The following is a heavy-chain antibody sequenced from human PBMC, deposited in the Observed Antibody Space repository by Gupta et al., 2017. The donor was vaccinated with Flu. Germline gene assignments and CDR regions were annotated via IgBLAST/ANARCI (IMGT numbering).Heavy chain of an antibody. CDR1: GYVFTGYS. Sequence: QVQLVQSGATVKIPGASVKVSCQASGYVFTGYSMHWMRQAPGQGLEWMGRINPASGGTKYAQKFLGRVTLTSDTSVTTAYMELSSLRSDDTAVYFCARARVGATFSSFYMDVWGKGTTVVVSS. J-gene: IGHJ6*03. CDR3: ARARVGATFSSFYMDV. V-gene: IGHV1-2*06. CDR2: INPASGGT. D-gene: IGHD1-26*01.